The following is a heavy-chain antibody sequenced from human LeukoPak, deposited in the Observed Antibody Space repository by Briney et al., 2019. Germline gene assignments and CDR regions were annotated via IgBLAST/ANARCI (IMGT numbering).Heavy chain of an antibody. CDR2: IKSDASTT. CDR3: ARVVDTHFDY. V-gene: IGHV3-74*01. CDR1: CFIFSNYL. D-gene: IGHD5-18*01. Sequence: PGSLLISCYASACFIFSNYLRHLRRQAQGKVLVWVSRIKSDASTTTYADSVKGRFTISRDNAKNTLYLQMNSLRAEDTAVYYCARVVDTHFDYWGQGTLVTVSS. J-gene: IGHJ4*02.